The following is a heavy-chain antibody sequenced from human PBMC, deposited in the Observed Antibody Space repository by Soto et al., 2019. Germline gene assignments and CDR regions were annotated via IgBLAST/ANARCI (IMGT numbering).Heavy chain of an antibody. Sequence: PSETLSLTCAVSGGSISSSNWWSWGRQPPGKGLEWIGEIYHSGSTNYNPSLKSRVTISVDTSKNQFSLKVRSVTAADTAVYYWARRYGGNFDYWGQGTLVTVSS. CDR3: ARRYGGNFDY. J-gene: IGHJ4*02. CDR1: GGSISSSNW. V-gene: IGHV4-4*02. CDR2: IYHSGST. D-gene: IGHD1-26*01.